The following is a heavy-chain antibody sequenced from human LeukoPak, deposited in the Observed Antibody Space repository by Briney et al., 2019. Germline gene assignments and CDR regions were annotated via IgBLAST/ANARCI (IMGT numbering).Heavy chain of an antibody. CDR1: GFTFSSYG. V-gene: IGHV3-30*02. D-gene: IGHD2-2*01. CDR3: AKRYCSSTSCTTAAPLYGMDV. J-gene: IGHJ6*02. CDR2: IRHDGSNK. Sequence: PGGSLRLSCAASGFTFSSYGMHWVRQAPGKGLEWVAFIRHDGSNKYYTDSVKGRFTISRDNSKNTLYLRMNSLRAEDTAVYYCAKRYCSSTSCTTAAPLYGMDVWGQGTTVTVSS.